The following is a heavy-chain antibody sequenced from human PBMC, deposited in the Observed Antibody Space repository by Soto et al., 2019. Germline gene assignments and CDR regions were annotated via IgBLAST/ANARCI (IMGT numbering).Heavy chain of an antibody. D-gene: IGHD2-2*01. CDR1: GFSFSSYA. V-gene: IGHV3-23*01. CDR2: VSGNSGSS. J-gene: IGHJ4*02. CDR3: VKDTVVVPAAGRGFDY. Sequence: EVQLLKSGGGLVPPGGSLRLSCAASGFSFSSYAMSWVRQSPGKGLEWVSSVSGNSGSSYYADSGKGRFTISRDNSKNTLFLEMNSLRAEDTAVYYCVKDTVVVPAAGRGFDYWGQGTLVTVSS.